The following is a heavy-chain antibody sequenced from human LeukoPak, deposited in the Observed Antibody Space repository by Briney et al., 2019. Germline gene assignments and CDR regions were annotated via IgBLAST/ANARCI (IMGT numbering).Heavy chain of an antibody. V-gene: IGHV3-73*01. CDR3: TSDIVVVAAATEPAFDI. D-gene: IGHD2-15*01. CDR1: GFTFSGSA. CDR2: IRSKINSYAT. J-gene: IGHJ3*02. Sequence: GGSLRLSGAASGFTFSGSAMHWVRQASGKGLEWVGRIRSKINSYATAYAASVKGRFTISRDDSKNTVYLQMNSRKTEDTAVYYCTSDIVVVAAATEPAFDIWGQGTMVTVSS.